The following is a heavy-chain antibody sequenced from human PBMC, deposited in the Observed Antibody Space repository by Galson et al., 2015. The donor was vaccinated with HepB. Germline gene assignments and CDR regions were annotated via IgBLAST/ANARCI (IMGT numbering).Heavy chain of an antibody. CDR1: GYIFTSYG. CDR3: ARDWRGSGGSPLYYYGMAV. J-gene: IGHJ6*02. CDR2: ISAYKGST. Sequence: SVKVSCKASGYIFTSYGISWVRQAPGQGLEWMGWISAYKGSTNYAEKLQGRVTMTTDTSTSTVHMELRSLRSDDTAVYYCARDWRGSGGSPLYYYGMAVWGQGTTVTVSS. V-gene: IGHV1-18*01. D-gene: IGHD2-15*01.